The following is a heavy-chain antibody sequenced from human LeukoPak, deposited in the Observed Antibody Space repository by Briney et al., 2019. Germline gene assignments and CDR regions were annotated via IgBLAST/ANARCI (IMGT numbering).Heavy chain of an antibody. V-gene: IGHV3-21*01. D-gene: IGHD1-26*01. CDR2: ISSGSGDI. Sequence: GGSLRLSCAASGFTFSSYWMSWVRQAPGKGLEWVSSISSGSGDIYYADSVKGRFTISRDNAKDSLYLQMNSLRAEDTAVYYCARTNSGSYYYYYYMDVWGKGTTVAVSS. CDR3: ARTNSGSYYYYYYMDV. J-gene: IGHJ6*03. CDR1: GFTFSSYW.